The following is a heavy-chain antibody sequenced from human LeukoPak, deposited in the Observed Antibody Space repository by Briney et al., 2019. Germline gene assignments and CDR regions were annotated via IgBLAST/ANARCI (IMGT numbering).Heavy chain of an antibody. CDR1: GFTFSSYG. V-gene: IGHV3-7*01. D-gene: IGHD2-2*01. Sequence: GGSLRLSCAASGFTFSSYGMSWVRQAPGKGLEWVANIKQDGSEKYYVDSVKGRFTISRDNAKNSLYLQMNSLRAEDTAVYYCARRGYCSSTSCRVFDYWGQGTLVTVSS. J-gene: IGHJ4*02. CDR3: ARRGYCSSTSCRVFDY. CDR2: IKQDGSEK.